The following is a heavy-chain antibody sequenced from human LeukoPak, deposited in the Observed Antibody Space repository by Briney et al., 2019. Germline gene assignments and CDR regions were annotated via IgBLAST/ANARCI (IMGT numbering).Heavy chain of an antibody. CDR2: IKQDGSEK. D-gene: IGHD6-13*01. CDR3: AREVVHSSSWVGHFDY. Sequence: PGGSLRLSCAVSGFTFSSYWMSWVRQAPGKGLEWVANIKQDGSEKYYVDSVKGRFTISRDNAKNSLYLQMNSLRAEDTAVYYCAREVVHSSSWVGHFDYWGQGTLVTVSS. J-gene: IGHJ4*02. CDR1: GFTFSSYW. V-gene: IGHV3-7*01.